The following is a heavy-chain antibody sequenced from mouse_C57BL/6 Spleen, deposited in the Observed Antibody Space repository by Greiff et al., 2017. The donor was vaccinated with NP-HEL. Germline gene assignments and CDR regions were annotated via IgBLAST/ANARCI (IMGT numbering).Heavy chain of an antibody. Sequence: VQLQQPGAELVMPGASVKLSCKASGYTFTSYWMHWVKQRPGQGLEWIGEIDPSDSYTNYNQKFKGKSTLTVDKSSSTAYMQLSSLTSEDSAVYYCARGAHYGFAYWGQGTLVTVSA. CDR3: ARGAHYGFAY. V-gene: IGHV1-69*01. D-gene: IGHD1-1*02. J-gene: IGHJ3*01. CDR1: GYTFTSYW. CDR2: IDPSDSYT.